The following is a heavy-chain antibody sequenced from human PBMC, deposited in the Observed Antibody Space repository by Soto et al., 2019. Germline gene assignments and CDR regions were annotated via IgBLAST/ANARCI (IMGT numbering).Heavy chain of an antibody. CDR2: IKQDGSEK. J-gene: IGHJ4*02. V-gene: IGHV3-7*03. CDR1: GFTFSSYW. CDR3: ASRSLWFGELYDY. D-gene: IGHD3-10*01. Sequence: GGSLRLSCAASGFTFSSYWMSWVRQAPGKGLEWVANIKQDGSEKYYVDSVKGRSTISRDNAKNSLYLQMNSLRAEDTAVYYCASRSLWFGELYDYWGQGTLVTVSS.